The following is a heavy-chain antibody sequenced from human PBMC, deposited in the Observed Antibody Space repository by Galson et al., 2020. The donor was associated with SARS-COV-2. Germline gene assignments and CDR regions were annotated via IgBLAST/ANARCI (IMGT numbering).Heavy chain of an antibody. D-gene: IGHD1-26*01. CDR3: AKRQIVGPTPYLFPQFFDY. J-gene: IGHJ4*02. CDR2: INGGGDTT. Sequence: GESLKISCAASGFSFSNYAMSWVRQSSGKGLEWVSSINGGGDTTYYADSVKGRFTVSRDNSKNTLYLQMNSLRAEDTAVYYCAKRQIVGPTPYLFPQFFDYWGQGTLITVSS. CDR1: GFSFSNYA. V-gene: IGHV3-23*01.